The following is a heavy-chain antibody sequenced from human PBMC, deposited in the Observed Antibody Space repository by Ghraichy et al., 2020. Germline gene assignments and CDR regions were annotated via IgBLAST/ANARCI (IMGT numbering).Heavy chain of an antibody. CDR2: ISGSGGST. D-gene: IGHD1-26*01. Sequence: GESLNISCAASGFTFSSYAMSWVRQAPGKGLEWVSAISGSGGSTYYADSVKGRFTISRDNSKNTLYLQMNSLRAEDTAVYYCAKDASYPDAFDIWGQGTMVTVSS. CDR1: GFTFSSYA. V-gene: IGHV3-23*01. CDR3: AKDASYPDAFDI. J-gene: IGHJ3*02.